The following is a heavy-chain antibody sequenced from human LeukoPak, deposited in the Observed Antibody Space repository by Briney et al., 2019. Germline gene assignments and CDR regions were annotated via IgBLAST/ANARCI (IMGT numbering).Heavy chain of an antibody. D-gene: IGHD4/OR15-4a*01. Sequence: SETLSLTCTVSGGSINNYYWNWLRQPPGKGLEWIGYMSYSGNTYYNPSLKSRVTISVDMSKNQFYLQMSSVTAADTAVYYCARDEYGGPFDYWGQGALVTVSS. J-gene: IGHJ4*02. V-gene: IGHV4-59*01. CDR1: GGSINNYY. CDR3: ARDEYGGPFDY. CDR2: MSYSGNT.